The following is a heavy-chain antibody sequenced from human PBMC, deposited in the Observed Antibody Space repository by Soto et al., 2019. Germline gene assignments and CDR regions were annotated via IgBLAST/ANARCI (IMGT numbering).Heavy chain of an antibody. CDR3: ARISSQDGVTPGGFDY. Sequence: EVQLVESGGGLVKPGGSLRLSCAASGFTFSSYSMNWVRQAPGKGLEWVSSISSSSSYIYYADSVKGRFTISRDNAKNSLYLQMNSLRAEDTAVYYCARISSQDGVTPGGFDYWCQGTLVTVSS. CDR1: GFTFSSYS. V-gene: IGHV3-21*01. J-gene: IGHJ4*02. D-gene: IGHD3-3*01. CDR2: ISSSSSYI.